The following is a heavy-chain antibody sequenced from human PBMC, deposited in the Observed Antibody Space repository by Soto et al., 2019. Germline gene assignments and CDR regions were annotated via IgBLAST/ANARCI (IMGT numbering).Heavy chain of an antibody. CDR2: IYTTGSN. V-gene: IGHV4-4*07. D-gene: IGHD3-22*01. Sequence: SETLSLTCTVSYGAMRSYYWSWIRQPAGKGLEWIGRIYTTGSNNYNPSLTSRVSMSIDTSKNQFSLNLTSVTASDTAVYYCARDRSGRVRQYFDSWGQGPLGTASS. J-gene: IGHJ4*02. CDR1: YGAMRSYY. CDR3: ARDRSGRVRQYFDS.